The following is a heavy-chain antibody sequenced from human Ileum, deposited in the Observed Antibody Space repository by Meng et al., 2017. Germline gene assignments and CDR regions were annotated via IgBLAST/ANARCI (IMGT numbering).Heavy chain of an antibody. Sequence: GGSLRLSCAASGFTFSSYWFHWVRQAPGKGLVWVSRVNGDGSSTWYADSVKGRFTISRDNAKNTLFLQMNSLRAEDTAVYYCARERAGYYYDYWGQGTLVTVSS. D-gene: IGHD3-9*01. CDR3: ARERAGYYYDY. J-gene: IGHJ4*02. CDR1: GFTFSSYW. CDR2: VNGDGSST. V-gene: IGHV3-74*01.